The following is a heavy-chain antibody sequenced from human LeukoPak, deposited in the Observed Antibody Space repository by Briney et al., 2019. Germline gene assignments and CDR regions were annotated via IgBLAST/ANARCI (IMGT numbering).Heavy chain of an antibody. J-gene: IGHJ4*02. V-gene: IGHV1-2*02. Sequence: ASVKVSCKASGYTFTSYDINWVRQATGQGLEWMGWIHPNSGGTNYAQNFQGRVTMTRDTSISTAYMELSRLRSDDTAVYYCARDHGSGPFDYWGQGTLVTVSS. CDR3: ARDHGSGPFDY. CDR2: IHPNSGGT. CDR1: GYTFTSYD. D-gene: IGHD3-10*01.